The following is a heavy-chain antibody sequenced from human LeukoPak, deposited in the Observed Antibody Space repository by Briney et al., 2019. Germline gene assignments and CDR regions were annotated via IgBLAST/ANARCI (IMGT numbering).Heavy chain of an antibody. D-gene: IGHD2-2*01. CDR1: GGTFRSYA. J-gene: IGHJ5*02. V-gene: IGHV1-69*05. CDR3: ARAREYCSSTSCYSGTYIWFDP. CDR2: IIPIFGTA. Sequence: SVKVSCKASGGTFRSYAISWVRQARGKGLEWMGGIIPIFGTANYAQKFQDRVTITTDEATSTANMELSSLRSEDTAVYYCARAREYCSSTSCYSGTYIWFDPWGEGTLVTVSS.